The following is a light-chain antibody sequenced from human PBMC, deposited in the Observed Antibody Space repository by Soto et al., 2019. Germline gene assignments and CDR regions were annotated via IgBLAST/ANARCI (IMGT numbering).Light chain of an antibody. V-gene: IGLV1-44*01. Sequence: QSVLTQPPSASGTPGQRVTISCSGSSSNIGSNTVNWYQQLPGTAPKVLIYSNNQRPSGVPDRFSGSKSGTAASLAISGLQSEDEADYYCAAWDDSLSGFVFGAVTKLTVL. J-gene: IGLJ1*01. CDR2: SNN. CDR1: SSNIGSNT. CDR3: AAWDDSLSGFV.